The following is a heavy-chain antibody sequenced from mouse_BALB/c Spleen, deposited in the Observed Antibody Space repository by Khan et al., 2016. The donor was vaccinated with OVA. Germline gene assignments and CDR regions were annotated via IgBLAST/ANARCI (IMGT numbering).Heavy chain of an antibody. CDR3: ARDGSRYNYAMDY. Sequence: VQLKQSGPGLVKPSQSLSLTYTVTGYSITSDYAWNWIRQFPGNKLEWMGYISYSGSTNYNPALTSRISITRDTSKNQFFLQLNSVTTEATATYYCARDGSRYNYAMDYWGQGTSVTVSS. CDR1: GYSITSDYA. CDR2: ISYSGST. V-gene: IGHV3-2*02. J-gene: IGHJ4*01. D-gene: IGHD2-3*01.